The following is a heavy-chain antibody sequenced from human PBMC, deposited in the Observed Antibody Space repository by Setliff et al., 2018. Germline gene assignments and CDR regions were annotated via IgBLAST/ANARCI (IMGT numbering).Heavy chain of an antibody. CDR3: ARAPPNRYSGSYEYFYMDA. Sequence: PSETLSLTCTVTGGPINSDRYYWGLIRQPPGKGLEWVATIYYSGSTYSNPSLKSRLIISVDAPDNQFSLKVSSVTAADTAVYYCARAPPNRYSGSYEYFYMDAWGKGTTVTVSS. CDR2: IYYSGST. J-gene: IGHJ6*03. D-gene: IGHD1-26*01. V-gene: IGHV4-39*01. CDR1: GGPINSDRYY.